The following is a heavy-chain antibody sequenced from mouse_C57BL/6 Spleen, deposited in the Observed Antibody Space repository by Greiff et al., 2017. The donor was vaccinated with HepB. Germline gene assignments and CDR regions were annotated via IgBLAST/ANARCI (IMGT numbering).Heavy chain of an antibody. J-gene: IGHJ3*01. V-gene: IGHV1-64*01. CDR3: ARFGEVYYDYDWFAY. D-gene: IGHD2-4*01. Sequence: VQLQQPGAELVKPGASVKLSCKASGYTFTSYWMHWVKQRPGQGLEWIGMIHPNSGSTNYNEKFKSKATLTVDKSSSTAYMQLSSLTSEDSAVYYCARFGEVYYDYDWFAYWGQGTLVTVSA. CDR1: GYTFTSYW. CDR2: IHPNSGST.